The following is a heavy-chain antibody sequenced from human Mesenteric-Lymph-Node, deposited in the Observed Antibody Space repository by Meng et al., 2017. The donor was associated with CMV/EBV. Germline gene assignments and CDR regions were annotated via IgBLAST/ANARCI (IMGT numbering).Heavy chain of an antibody. D-gene: IGHD3-22*01. CDR3: ARDITYYDRPTSVDY. V-gene: IGHV3-21*01. CDR2: ISSSSSFI. Sequence: SGFTFNSYTMNWVRQAPGKGLEWVSSISSSSSFIYYADSVKGRFTIFRDNAKNSLYLQMNSLRAEDTAVYYCARDITYYDRPTSVDYWGQGTLVTVSS. CDR1: GFTFNSYT. J-gene: IGHJ4*02.